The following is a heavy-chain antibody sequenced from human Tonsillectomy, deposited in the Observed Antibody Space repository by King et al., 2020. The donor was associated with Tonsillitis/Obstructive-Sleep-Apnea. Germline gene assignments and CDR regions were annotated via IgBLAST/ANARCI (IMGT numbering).Heavy chain of an antibody. J-gene: IGHJ4*02. D-gene: IGHD2-2*01. V-gene: IGHV3-23*04. CDR3: ATISGDLRAAPAMLDYFDY. CDR1: GFTFSSYA. Sequence: VQLVESGGGLVQPGGSLRLSCAASGFTFSSYAMSWVRQARGKGLEWVSGISGSGGSTYYADSVKGRFTISRDNSKNTLYLQMNSLRTDDTAVYYCATISGDLRAAPAMLDYFDYWGQGTLVTVSS. CDR2: ISGSGGST.